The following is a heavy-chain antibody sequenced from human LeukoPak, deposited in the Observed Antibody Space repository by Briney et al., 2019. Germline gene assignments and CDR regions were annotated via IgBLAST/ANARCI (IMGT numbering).Heavy chain of an antibody. J-gene: IGHJ4*02. CDR2: IYYSGST. D-gene: IGHD3-10*01. V-gene: IGHV4-59*08. CDR3: ARAGSGSYYSGVTGGFDY. Sequence: SETLSLTCAVYGGSFSGYYWSWIRQPPGKGLEWIGYIYYSGSTNYNPSLKSRVTISVDTSKNQFSLKLSSMTAADTAVYYCARAGSGSYYSGVTGGFDYWGQGTLVTVSS. CDR1: GGSFSGYY.